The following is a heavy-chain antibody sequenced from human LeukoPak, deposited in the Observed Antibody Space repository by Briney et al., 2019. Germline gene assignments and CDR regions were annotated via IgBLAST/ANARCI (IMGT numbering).Heavy chain of an antibody. CDR1: GGSVSSHY. Sequence: PSETLSLTCTVSGGSVSSHYWSWIRQPPGEGLEWIGYMYYSGSTNYNPSLKSRVTISVDTSKTQFSLKLSSVTAADTAVYYCARAQGTIVGAPFAFDIWGQGTMVAVSS. J-gene: IGHJ3*02. CDR2: MYYSGST. V-gene: IGHV4-59*02. CDR3: ARAQGTIVGAPFAFDI. D-gene: IGHD1-26*01.